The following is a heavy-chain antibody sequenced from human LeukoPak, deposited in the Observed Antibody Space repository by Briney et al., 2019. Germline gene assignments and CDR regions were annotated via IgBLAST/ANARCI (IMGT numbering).Heavy chain of an antibody. CDR2: FDPEDGET. J-gene: IGHJ4*02. CDR3: ATRSGSGSYLYYFDY. CDR1: GYTLTELS. V-gene: IGHV1-24*01. Sequence: ASVKVSCKVSGYTLTELSMHWVRQAPGKGLEWMGGFDPEDGETIYAQKSQGRVTMTEDTSTDTAYMELSSLRSEDTAVYYCATRSGSGSYLYYFDYWGQGTLVTVSS. D-gene: IGHD3-10*01.